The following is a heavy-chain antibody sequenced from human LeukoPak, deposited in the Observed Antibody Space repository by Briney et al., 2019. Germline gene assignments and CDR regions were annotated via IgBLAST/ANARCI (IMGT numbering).Heavy chain of an antibody. D-gene: IGHD7-27*01. CDR1: GFTFSSYA. J-gene: IGHJ4*02. V-gene: IGHV3-30-3*01. CDR3: ARATSPGYFDY. Sequence: GGSLRLSCAASGFTFSSYAMHWVRQAPGKGLEWVAVISYDGSNKYYADSVKGRFTISRDNSKNTLYLQMNSLRAEDTAVYYCARATSPGYFDYWGQGTLVTVSS. CDR2: ISYDGSNK.